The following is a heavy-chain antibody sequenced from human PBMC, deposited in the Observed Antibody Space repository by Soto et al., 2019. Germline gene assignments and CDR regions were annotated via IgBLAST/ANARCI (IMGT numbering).Heavy chain of an antibody. CDR2: ISYDGSNK. CDR1: GFTFSSYG. CDR3: AKDRDRWELYFDY. D-gene: IGHD1-26*01. J-gene: IGHJ4*02. V-gene: IGHV3-30*18. Sequence: GGSLRLSCAASGFTFSSYGMHWVRQAPGKGLEWVAVISYDGSNKYYADSVKGRFTISRDNSKNTLYLQMNSLRAEDTAVYYCAKDRDRWELYFDYWGQGTLVTVSS.